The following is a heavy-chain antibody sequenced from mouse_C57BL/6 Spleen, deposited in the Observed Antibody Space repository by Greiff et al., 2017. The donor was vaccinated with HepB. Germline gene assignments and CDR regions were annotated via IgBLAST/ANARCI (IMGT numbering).Heavy chain of an antibody. CDR1: GFTFSSYG. V-gene: IGHV5-6*01. CDR3: GRRDYSNDEGG. D-gene: IGHD2-12*01. J-gene: IGHJ2*01. CDR2: ISSGGSYT. Sequence: EVQRVESGGDLVKPGGSLKLSCAASGFTFSSYGMSWVSQTPDKRLEWVATISSGGSYTYYPDSVKGRFTIARDNANNTLYLQRSRLKSEDTAMYYCGRRDYSNDEGGWGHGTTLTAAS.